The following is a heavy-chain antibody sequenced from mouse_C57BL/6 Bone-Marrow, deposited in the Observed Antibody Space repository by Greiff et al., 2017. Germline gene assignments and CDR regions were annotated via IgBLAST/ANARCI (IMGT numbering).Heavy chain of an antibody. CDR2: ISGGGGNT. D-gene: IGHD2-1*01. V-gene: IGHV5-9*01. CDR3: ARHLLGAMDY. Sequence: EVQLVESGGGLVKPGGSLKLSCAASGFTFSSYTMSWVRQTPEQRLEWVATISGGGGNTNYPDSVKGRFTISRDNAKNTLYLQMSSLRSEDTALYYCARHLLGAMDYWGQGTSVTVSS. J-gene: IGHJ4*01. CDR1: GFTFSSYT.